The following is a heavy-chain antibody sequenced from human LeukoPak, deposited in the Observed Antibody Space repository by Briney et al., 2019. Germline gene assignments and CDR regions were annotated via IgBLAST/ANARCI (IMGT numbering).Heavy chain of an antibody. D-gene: IGHD6-19*01. CDR1: GFTFSTYW. J-gene: IGHJ4*02. V-gene: IGHV3-74*01. Sequence: GGSLRLSCAASGFTFSTYWMHWVRQAPGKGLEWVSRMNSDGSITTYADSVKGRFTISRDNAKNTLYLQMNSLRAEDTAVYYCARVKKAVAGGDYWGQGTLVTVSS. CDR3: ARVKKAVAGGDY. CDR2: MNSDGSIT.